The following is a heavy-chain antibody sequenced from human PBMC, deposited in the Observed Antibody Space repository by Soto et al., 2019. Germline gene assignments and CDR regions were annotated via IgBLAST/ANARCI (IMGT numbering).Heavy chain of an antibody. V-gene: IGHV4-59*01. CDR1: GGSISSYY. D-gene: IGHD6-13*01. CDR2: IYYSGST. CDR3: ARYSSSWYYSYYYGMDV. Sequence: QVQLQESGPGLVKPSETLSLTCTVSGGSISSYYWSWIRQPPGKGLEWIGYIYYSGSTNYNPSLKSRVTISVDTSKNQFSRKLSSVTAADTAVYYCARYSSSWYYSYYYGMDVWGQGTTVTVSS. J-gene: IGHJ6*02.